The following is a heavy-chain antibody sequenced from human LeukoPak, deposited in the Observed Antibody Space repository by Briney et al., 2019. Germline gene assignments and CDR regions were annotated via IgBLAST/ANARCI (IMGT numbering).Heavy chain of an antibody. CDR3: ARHTGSPSSGWFDP. D-gene: IGHD1-14*01. Sequence: ASVKVSCKASGYTFTGYYMHWVRQAPGQGLEWMGWINPNSGGTNYAQKFQGRVTMTRDTSISTAYMELSRLRSDDTAVYYCARHTGSPSSGWFDPWGQGTLVTVSS. V-gene: IGHV1-2*02. J-gene: IGHJ5*02. CDR2: INPNSGGT. CDR1: GYTFTGYY.